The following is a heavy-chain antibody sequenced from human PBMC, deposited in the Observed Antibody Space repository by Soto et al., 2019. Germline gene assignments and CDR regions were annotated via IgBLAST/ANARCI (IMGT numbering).Heavy chain of an antibody. CDR3: ARDLPTSPQAYSGYDGRLEGY. Sequence: GGSLRLSCAASGFTFSSYAMHWVRQAPGKGLEWVAVISYDGSNKYYADSVKGRFTISRDNSKNTLYLQMNSLRAEDTAVYYCARDLPTSPQAYSGYDGRLEGYWGQGTLVTVSS. CDR2: ISYDGSNK. J-gene: IGHJ4*02. D-gene: IGHD5-12*01. V-gene: IGHV3-30-3*01. CDR1: GFTFSSYA.